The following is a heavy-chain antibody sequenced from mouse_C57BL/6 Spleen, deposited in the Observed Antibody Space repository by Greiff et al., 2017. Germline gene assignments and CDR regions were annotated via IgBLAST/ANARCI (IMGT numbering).Heavy chain of an antibody. V-gene: IGHV1-9*01. Sequence: LQESGAELMKPGASVKLSCTATGYTFTGYWIAWVKQRPGHGLEWIGEILPGGGSTNYNEKFKGKATFTADTSSNTAYMQLSSLTTEDSAIYYCARAYYSSYGDYWGQGTTLTVSS. CDR1: GYTFTGYW. CDR3: ARAYYSSYGDY. CDR2: ILPGGGST. J-gene: IGHJ2*01. D-gene: IGHD2-5*01.